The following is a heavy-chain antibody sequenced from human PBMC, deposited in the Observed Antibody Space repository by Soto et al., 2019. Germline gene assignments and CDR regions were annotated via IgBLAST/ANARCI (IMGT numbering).Heavy chain of an antibody. CDR3: AREGRYCSSTSCYGWWFDP. CDR2: INHSGST. V-gene: IGHV4-34*01. CDR1: GGSFSDYY. J-gene: IGHJ5*02. Sequence: SETLSLTCAVYGGSFSDYYWSWIRQPPGKGLEWIGEINHSGSTNYNPSLKSRVTISVDTSKNQFSLKLSSVTAADTAVYYCAREGRYCSSTSCYGWWFDPWGQGIQVTVS. D-gene: IGHD2-2*01.